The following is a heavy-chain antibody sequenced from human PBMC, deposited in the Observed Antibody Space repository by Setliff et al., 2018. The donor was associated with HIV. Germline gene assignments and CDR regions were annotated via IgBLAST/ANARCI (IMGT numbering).Heavy chain of an antibody. V-gene: IGHV4-61*09. Sequence: SETLSLTCTVSGGSISSGDYYWSWIRQPAGKGLEWIGHISTGGSTNYTPPLKSRVTISVDTSNNQFSLNLSSVTAADTAVYYCARDDRCSGGSCYSYWGQGSLVTVSS. CDR3: ARDDRCSGGSCYSY. J-gene: IGHJ4*02. D-gene: IGHD2-15*01. CDR2: ISTGGST. CDR1: GGSISSGDYY.